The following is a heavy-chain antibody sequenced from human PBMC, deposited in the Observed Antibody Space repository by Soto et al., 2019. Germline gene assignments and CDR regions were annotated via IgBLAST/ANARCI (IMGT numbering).Heavy chain of an antibody. CDR3: ARAPTTVTTAYYFDY. Sequence: QVQLVESGGGVVQPGRSLRLSCAASGFTFSSYAMHWVRQAPGKELEWVAVISYDGSNKYYADSVKGRFTISRDNSKNTLYLQMNSLRAEDTAVYYCARAPTTVTTAYYFDYWGQGTLVTVSS. CDR2: ISYDGSNK. V-gene: IGHV3-30-3*01. D-gene: IGHD4-17*01. J-gene: IGHJ4*02. CDR1: GFTFSSYA.